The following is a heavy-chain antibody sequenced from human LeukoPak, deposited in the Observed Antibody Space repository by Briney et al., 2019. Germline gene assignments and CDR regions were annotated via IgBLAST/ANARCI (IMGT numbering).Heavy chain of an antibody. V-gene: IGHV3-15*01. Sequence: GGSLRLSCAASGFTFSFTNAWMNWVRQAPGKGLEWVGHIKSKSEGETTDFAAPVKGRFPISRDDSKNTVYLQRNSLKTEDTAVYYCATPPGYWGSAPFDFWGQGTVVTVSS. CDR2: IKSKSEGETT. CDR3: ATPPGYWGSAPFDF. CDR1: GFTFSFTNAW. J-gene: IGHJ4*02. D-gene: IGHD7-27*01.